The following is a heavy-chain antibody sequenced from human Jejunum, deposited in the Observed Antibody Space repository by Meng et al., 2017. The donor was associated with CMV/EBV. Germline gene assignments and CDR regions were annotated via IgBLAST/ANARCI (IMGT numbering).Heavy chain of an antibody. J-gene: IGHJ4*02. V-gene: IGHV3-7*01. CDR3: ARALYSYGLGARFDF. Sequence: GFNFGTFWMSWVRQAPGKGLEWAANIKDDGSEKYSVDSVKGRFTISRDNAKNSLSLQMNSLRAEDTAVYYCARALYSYGLGARFDFWGQGSLVTVSS. CDR1: GFNFGTFW. CDR2: IKDDGSEK. D-gene: IGHD5-18*01.